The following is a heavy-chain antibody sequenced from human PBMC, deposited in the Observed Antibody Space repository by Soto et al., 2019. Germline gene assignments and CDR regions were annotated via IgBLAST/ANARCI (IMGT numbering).Heavy chain of an antibody. CDR3: AKDRRGDDYYGMDV. CDR1: GFTFAAYA. J-gene: IGHJ6*02. V-gene: IGHV3-9*01. D-gene: IGHD7-27*01. Sequence: GGSLRLSCAASGFTFAAYAMPWVRQAPGKGLEWVSGISWNSGSIGYADSVKGRFTISRDPAKTSLYLQMNSLRAEDTALYYCAKDRRGDDYYGMDVWGQGTRGTVSS. CDR2: ISWNSGSI.